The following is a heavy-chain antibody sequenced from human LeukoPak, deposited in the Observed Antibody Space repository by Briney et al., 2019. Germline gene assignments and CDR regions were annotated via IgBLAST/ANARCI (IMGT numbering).Heavy chain of an antibody. V-gene: IGHV4-59*01. J-gene: IGHJ4*02. CDR2: IYYSGST. D-gene: IGHD4-23*01. CDR1: GGSISSYY. Sequence: SETLSLTCTVSGGSISSYYWNWIRQPPGKGLEWIGYIYYSGSTNYNPSLKSRVTISVDTSKNQFSLKLSSVTAADTAVYYCARDTGTVVDYWGQGTLVTVSS. CDR3: ARDTGTVVDY.